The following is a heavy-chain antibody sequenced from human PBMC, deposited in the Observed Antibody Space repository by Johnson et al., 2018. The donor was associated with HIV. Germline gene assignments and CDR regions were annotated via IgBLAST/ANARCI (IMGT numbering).Heavy chain of an antibody. D-gene: IGHD4-17*01. CDR3: AKAEMTTVSRGAFDI. CDR1: GFKLYEYD. Sequence: EQLVESGGDVVRPGGSLRISCVASGFKLYEYDVSWVRQVPGKGLEWVSVINWSGGGTAYADSVKGRFTVSTDNAKNSLYLQMNSLRAEDTAVYYCAKAEMTTVSRGAFDIWGQGTMATVSS. J-gene: IGHJ3*02. V-gene: IGHV3-20*04. CDR2: INWSGGGT.